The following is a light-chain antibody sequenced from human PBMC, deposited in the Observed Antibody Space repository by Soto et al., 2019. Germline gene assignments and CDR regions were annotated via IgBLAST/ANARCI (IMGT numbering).Light chain of an antibody. Sequence: EIVLTQSPDTLSLSPGERATLSCRASQSVRSNYLAWYQQKPGQAPRFLIYDASSRATGIPDRFSGSGSGTDFTLTISRLEPEEFAVYYCQQHVSSPLTFGVGTKVAIK. CDR3: QQHVSSPLT. V-gene: IGKV3-20*01. CDR1: QSVRSNY. CDR2: DAS. J-gene: IGKJ4*01.